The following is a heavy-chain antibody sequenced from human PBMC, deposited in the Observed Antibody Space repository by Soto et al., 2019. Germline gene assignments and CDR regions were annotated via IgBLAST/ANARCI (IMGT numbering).Heavy chain of an antibody. J-gene: IGHJ6*03. Sequence: ASVKVSCKASGYTFTSYGISWVRQAPGQGLEWMGWISAYNGNTNYAQKLQGRVTMTTDTSTSTAYMELRSLRSDDTAVYYCARERLRYPTVTTGARRYYYYYMDVWGKGTTVTVSS. CDR3: ARERLRYPTVTTGARRYYYYYMDV. V-gene: IGHV1-18*01. CDR2: ISAYNGNT. D-gene: IGHD4-17*01. CDR1: GYTFTSYG.